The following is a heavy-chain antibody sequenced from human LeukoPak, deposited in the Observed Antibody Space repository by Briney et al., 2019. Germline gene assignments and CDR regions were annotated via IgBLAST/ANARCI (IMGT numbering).Heavy chain of an antibody. V-gene: IGHV3-66*02. D-gene: IGHD2-2*01. J-gene: IGHJ6*02. CDR3: AREGLPAAYPYYYGMDV. Sequence: GGSLRLSCAASGFTVSSNYMSWVRQPPGKGLEWVSVIYSGGSTYYADSVKGRFTISRDNSKNTLYLQMNSLRAEDTAVYYCAREGLPAAYPYYYGMDVWGQGTTVTVSS. CDR1: GFTVSSNY. CDR2: IYSGGST.